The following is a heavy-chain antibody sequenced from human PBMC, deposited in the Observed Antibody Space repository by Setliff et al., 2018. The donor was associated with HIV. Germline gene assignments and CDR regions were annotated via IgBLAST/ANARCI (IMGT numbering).Heavy chain of an antibody. D-gene: IGHD6-13*01. CDR2: INHSGST. CDR3: AREGYSSSWNYYYYMDV. J-gene: IGHJ6*03. CDR1: GGSFSGYY. Sequence: KTSETLSLTCAVYGGSFSGYYWSWIRQPPGKGLEWIGEINHSGSTNYNPSLKSRVTIPVDTSKNQFSLKLSSVTAADTAVYYCAREGYSSSWNYYYYMDVWGKGTTVTVSS. V-gene: IGHV4-34*01.